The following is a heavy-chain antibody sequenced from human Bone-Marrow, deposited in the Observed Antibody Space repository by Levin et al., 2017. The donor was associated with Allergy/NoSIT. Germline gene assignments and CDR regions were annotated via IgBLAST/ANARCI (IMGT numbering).Heavy chain of an antibody. Sequence: SGESLKISCAASGINFSDYYMSWIRQAPGKGLEWVSLISSSGITKYYADSVKGRFTISRDNTEKSIYLQMDSLRAEDTAVYYCAPRDWFDPWGQGTLVTVSS. J-gene: IGHJ5*02. V-gene: IGHV3-11*01. CDR1: GINFSDYY. CDR3: APRDWFDP. CDR2: ISSSGITK. D-gene: IGHD3-10*01.